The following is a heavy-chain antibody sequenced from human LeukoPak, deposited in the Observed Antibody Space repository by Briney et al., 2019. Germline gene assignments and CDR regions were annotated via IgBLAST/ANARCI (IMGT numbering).Heavy chain of an antibody. V-gene: IGHV4-59*08. CDR1: GGSISSYY. Sequence: QSSETLSLTCTVSGGSISSYYWSWIRQPPGKGLEWIGYIYYSGSTNYNPSLKSRVTISVDTSKNQFSLKLSSVTAADTAVYYCARLAGTYYYDSSGYSPIIYFDYWGQGTLVTVSS. J-gene: IGHJ4*02. CDR3: ARLAGTYYYDSSGYSPIIYFDY. D-gene: IGHD3-22*01. CDR2: IYYSGST.